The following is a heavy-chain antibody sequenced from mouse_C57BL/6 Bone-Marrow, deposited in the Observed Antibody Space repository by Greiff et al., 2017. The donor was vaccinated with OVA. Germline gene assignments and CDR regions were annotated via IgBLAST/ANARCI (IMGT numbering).Heavy chain of an antibody. CDR1: GYTFTSYW. J-gene: IGHJ4*01. Sequence: EVQLQQSGTVLARPGASVKMSCKTSGYTFTSYWMHWVKQRPGQGLEWIGAIYPGNSDTSYNQKFKGKAKLTAVTSASTAYMERSSLTNEDSAVYYCTRDYGSSPYAMDYWGQGTSVTVSS. D-gene: IGHD1-1*01. CDR3: TRDYGSSPYAMDY. V-gene: IGHV1-5*01. CDR2: IYPGNSDT.